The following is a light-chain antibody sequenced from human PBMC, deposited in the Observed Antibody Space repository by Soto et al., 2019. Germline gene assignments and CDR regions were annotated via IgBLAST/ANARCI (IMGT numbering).Light chain of an antibody. CDR3: QQRSHWPT. CDR2: DAS. V-gene: IGKV3-11*01. Sequence: EIVITQSPGTLSVSPGKRATLSCRASQTVSSSHLAWYQQKPGQSPRVLIYDASNRATGIPARFSGSGSGTDFTLTISSLEPEDFAFYFCQQRSHWPTFGQGTKVDIK. J-gene: IGKJ1*01. CDR1: QTVSSSH.